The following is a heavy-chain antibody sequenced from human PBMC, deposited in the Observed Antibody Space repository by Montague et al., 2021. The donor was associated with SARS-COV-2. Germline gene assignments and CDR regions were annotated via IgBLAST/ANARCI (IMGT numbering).Heavy chain of an antibody. V-gene: IGHV2-70*01. J-gene: IGHJ6*02. D-gene: IGHD3-10*01. CDR3: ARIPRAGITFDYYDGMDV. CDR2: IDWDDDK. CDR1: GFSLSTSGMC. Sequence: PALVIPTQTLTLTCTFSGFSLSTSGMCVSWIRQPPGKALEWLALIDWDDDKYYSTSLKTRLTISKDTSKNQVVLTMTNMDPVDTATYYCARIPRAGITFDYYDGMDVWGQGTTVTVSS.